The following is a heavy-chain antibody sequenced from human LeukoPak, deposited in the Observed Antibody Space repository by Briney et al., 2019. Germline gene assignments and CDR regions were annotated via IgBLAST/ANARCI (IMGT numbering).Heavy chain of an antibody. Sequence: PSETLSLTCSVSGGSISSGPYYWNWIRQPAGEGLEWIGRIYISGSTNYNPSLKSRVTMSVDTSKNQFSLKLSSVTAADTAVYYCARDRGTWNDDGFDYWGQGTLVTVSS. V-gene: IGHV4-61*02. CDR2: IYISGST. J-gene: IGHJ4*02. CDR1: GGSISSGPYY. CDR3: ARDRGTWNDDGFDY. D-gene: IGHD1-1*01.